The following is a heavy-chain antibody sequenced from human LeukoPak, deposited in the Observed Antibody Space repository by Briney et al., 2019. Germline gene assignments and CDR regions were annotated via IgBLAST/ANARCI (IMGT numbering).Heavy chain of an antibody. CDR1: GDSVSNNNAA. D-gene: IGHD6-19*01. Sequence: SQTLSLTCAISGDSVSNNNAAWNWIRQSPSRGLEWLGRTYYRSKWYNDYAESMEGRMTISQDTSKNQYSLHLNSVTPDDTAVYYCARDFGTTGWHTFDYWGQGTLVTVSS. J-gene: IGHJ4*02. CDR2: TYYRSKWYN. CDR3: ARDFGTTGWHTFDY. V-gene: IGHV6-1*01.